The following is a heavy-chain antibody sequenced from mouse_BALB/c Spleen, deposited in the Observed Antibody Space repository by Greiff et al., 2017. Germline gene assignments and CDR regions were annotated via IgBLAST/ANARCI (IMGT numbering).Heavy chain of an antibody. Sequence: ESGPGLVKPSQSLSLTCTVTGYSITSDYAWNWIRQFPGNKLEWMGYISYSGSTSYNPSLKSRISITRDTSKNQFFLQLNSVTTEDTATYYCAREFITTVVTPYYYAMDYWGQGTSVTVSS. CDR1: GYSITSDYA. CDR3: AREFITTVVTPYYYAMDY. CDR2: ISYSGST. V-gene: IGHV3-2*02. J-gene: IGHJ4*01. D-gene: IGHD1-1*01.